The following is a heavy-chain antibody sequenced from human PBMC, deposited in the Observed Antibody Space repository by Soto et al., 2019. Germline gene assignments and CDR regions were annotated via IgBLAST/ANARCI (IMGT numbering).Heavy chain of an antibody. D-gene: IGHD1-26*01. Sequence: GGSLRLSCAASGFTFSSYTMNWVRQAPGKGLEWISYISSSSSNIYYADSVKGRFSLSRDNAKNSLYLQMNSLRGVDTAVYYCARMQSGNYYGPFDYWGQGTLVTVSS. V-gene: IGHV3-48*01. J-gene: IGHJ4*02. CDR3: ARMQSGNYYGPFDY. CDR2: ISSSSSNI. CDR1: GFTFSSYT.